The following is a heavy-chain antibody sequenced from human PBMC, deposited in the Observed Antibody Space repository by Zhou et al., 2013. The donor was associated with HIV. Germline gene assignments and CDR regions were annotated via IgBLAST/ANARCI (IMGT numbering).Heavy chain of an antibody. CDR3: ARGKGDYGSSSWYYGMDV. CDR1: GYTFTSYF. Sequence: VQLLQSGADVKKPGASVTVSCKASGYTFTSYFIHWVRRAPGQGLEWLGWIHPNNGGTNHAQNFQGRVTMTGDTSINTAYMEVTRLRYDDTAVYYCARGKGDYGSSSWYYGMDVWGQGTTVTVSS. V-gene: IGHV1-2*02. J-gene: IGHJ6*02. D-gene: IGHD6-6*01. CDR2: IHPNNGGT.